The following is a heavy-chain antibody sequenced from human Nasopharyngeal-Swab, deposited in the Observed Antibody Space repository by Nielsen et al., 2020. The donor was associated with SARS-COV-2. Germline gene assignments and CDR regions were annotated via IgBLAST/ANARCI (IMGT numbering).Heavy chain of an antibody. CDR1: GGSFSGYY. V-gene: IGHV4-34*01. D-gene: IGHD1-26*01. J-gene: IGHJ4*02. Sequence: SETLSLTCAVYGGSFSGYYWSWIRQPPGKGLEWIGEINHSGSTNYNPSLKSRATISVDTSKNQFSLKLSSVTAADTAVYYCARGAWELHYYFDYWGQGTLVTVSS. CDR2: INHSGST. CDR3: ARGAWELHYYFDY.